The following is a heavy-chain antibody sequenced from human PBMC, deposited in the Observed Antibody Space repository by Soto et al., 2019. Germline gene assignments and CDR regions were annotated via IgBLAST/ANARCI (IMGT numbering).Heavy chain of an antibody. D-gene: IGHD5-18*01. V-gene: IGHV1-18*04. Sequence: QVQLVQSGAEVKKPGASVKVSCKASGYTFTSYGISWVRQAPGQGLEWMGWISAYNGNTNYAQKLQGRVTMTTDTSTSTAYMELRSLRSDDTAVYYGAIDPPLGYGPSLFDYWGQGTLVTVSS. CDR3: AIDPPLGYGPSLFDY. J-gene: IGHJ4*02. CDR2: ISAYNGNT. CDR1: GYTFTSYG.